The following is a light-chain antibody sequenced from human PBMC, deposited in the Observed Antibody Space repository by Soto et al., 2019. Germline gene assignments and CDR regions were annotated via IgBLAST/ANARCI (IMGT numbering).Light chain of an antibody. J-gene: IGLJ1*01. Sequence: QSVLTQPPSASGTPGQRVTISCSGSGSNIGSYTVNWYQQLPGTAPKLFIYSNNQRPSGVPDRFSGSKSGTSASLAISGLQSEDEADYYCAAWDDSLNGLYVFGTGTKVTVL. CDR1: GSNIGSYT. CDR3: AAWDDSLNGLYV. CDR2: SNN. V-gene: IGLV1-44*01.